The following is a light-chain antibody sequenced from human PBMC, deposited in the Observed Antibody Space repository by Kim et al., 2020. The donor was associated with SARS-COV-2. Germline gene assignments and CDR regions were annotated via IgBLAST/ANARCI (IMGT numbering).Light chain of an antibody. CDR2: SND. V-gene: IGLV1-44*01. CDR3: AAWDDSLKGSV. Sequence: GERVTLSCSGSISNIGSNVVSWYQQLPGTAPNLLMYSNDYRPSGVPDRFSGSKSGTSASLAISGLQSEDEADYYCAAWDDSLKGSVFGGGTQLTVL. J-gene: IGLJ3*02. CDR1: ISNIGSNV.